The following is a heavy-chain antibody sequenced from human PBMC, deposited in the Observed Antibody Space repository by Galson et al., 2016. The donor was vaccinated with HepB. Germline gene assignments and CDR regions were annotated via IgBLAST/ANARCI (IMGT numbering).Heavy chain of an antibody. D-gene: IGHD2-15*01. V-gene: IGHV1-69*13. CDR3: AREPSLVAPNDGA. CDR1: GGASSAYV. Sequence: SVKVSCKASGGASSAYVFSWVRQAPGQGLEWMGGVIPLSATTNYAPKFQDRLAITADESTHTSYMELSRLTSEDTAVYFCAREPSLVAPNDGAWGQGTQVTVSS. J-gene: IGHJ5*02. CDR2: VIPLSATT.